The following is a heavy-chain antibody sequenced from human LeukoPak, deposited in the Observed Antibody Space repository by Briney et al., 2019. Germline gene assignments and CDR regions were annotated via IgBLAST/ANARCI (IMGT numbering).Heavy chain of an antibody. Sequence: SESLSLTCTVSGVSISSYYWSWVRQPAGKGLEWIGRISSSGSTDYNPSLKSRVTMSVDTSKNQFSLKLSSVTAADTAVYYCAMVATGTMADYWGQGTLLTASS. CDR3: AMVATGTMADY. CDR2: ISSSGST. CDR1: GVSISSYY. J-gene: IGHJ4*02. D-gene: IGHD1-1*01. V-gene: IGHV4-4*07.